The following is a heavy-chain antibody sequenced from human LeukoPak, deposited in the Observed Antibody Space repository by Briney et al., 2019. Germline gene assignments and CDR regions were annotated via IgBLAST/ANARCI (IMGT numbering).Heavy chain of an antibody. CDR3: GTAFHPLRTSSAGDL. J-gene: IGHJ4*02. Sequence: PGGSLRHSCSASGFTFSDYDMNWVRQAPGKGLEWVSSISGLSTHIYYGDSVKGRFSISRDNAKNSVYLQMNSLGVEDTAIYYCGTAFHPLRTSSAGDLWGQGILVTVSS. D-gene: IGHD3-16*01. CDR1: GFTFSDYD. CDR2: ISGLSTHI. V-gene: IGHV3-69-1*02.